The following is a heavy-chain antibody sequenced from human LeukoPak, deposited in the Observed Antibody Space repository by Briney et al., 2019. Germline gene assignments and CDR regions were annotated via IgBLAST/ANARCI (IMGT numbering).Heavy chain of an antibody. CDR1: GFTFSNYV. CDR2: ISGSGGTT. Sequence: PGGSLRLSCAASGFTFSNYVMSWVRQAPGEGLEWVSSISGSGGTTYYEDPVKGRFTISRDNSKNTLYLQMNSLRAEDTAVYYCAKDVKVGATINFDYWGQGTLVTVSS. V-gene: IGHV3-23*01. D-gene: IGHD1-26*01. J-gene: IGHJ4*02. CDR3: AKDVKVGATINFDY.